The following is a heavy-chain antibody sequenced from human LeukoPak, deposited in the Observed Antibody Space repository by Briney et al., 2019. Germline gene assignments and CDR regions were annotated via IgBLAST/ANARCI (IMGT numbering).Heavy chain of an antibody. V-gene: IGHV3-11*04. D-gene: IGHD5-18*01. Sequence: GGSLRLSCAASGFTFSDYYMSWIRQAPGKGLEWVSYISFSGSTIYYADSVKGRFTISRDNAKNSLYLQMNSLRAEDTAVYYCARDLSGIAGYTYGRGIDYWGQGTLVTVSS. CDR3: ARDLSGIAGYTYGRGIDY. CDR1: GFTFSDYY. CDR2: ISFSGSTI. J-gene: IGHJ4*02.